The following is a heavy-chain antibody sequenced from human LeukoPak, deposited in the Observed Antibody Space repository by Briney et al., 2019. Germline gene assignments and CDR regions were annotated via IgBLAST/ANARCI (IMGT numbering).Heavy chain of an antibody. J-gene: IGHJ5*02. D-gene: IGHD1-14*01. CDR3: ARALGINWFDP. V-gene: IGHV1-2*02. Sequence: ASVKVSCKASGYTFTGYYMFWVRQAPGQGLECMGWINPNTGGTNYAQKFQGRVTMTRDTSISTAYMELSSLRSDDTAVYYCARALGINWFDPWGQGTLVTVSS. CDR2: INPNTGGT. CDR1: GYTFTGYY.